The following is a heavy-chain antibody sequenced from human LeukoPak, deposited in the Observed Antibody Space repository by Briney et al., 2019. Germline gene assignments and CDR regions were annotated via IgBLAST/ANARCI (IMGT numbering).Heavy chain of an antibody. CDR3: ARRRYYDGSGYLE. V-gene: IGHV4-39*01. J-gene: IGHJ1*01. D-gene: IGHD3-22*01. CDR2: LYYSGRT. Sequence: SETLSLTCSVSGDSVSRSDSYWDWIRQPPGKGLEWIGTLYYSGRTYYSPSLKSRVTMSVDPSNNQFSLNLRSVTAADTALYYCARRRYYDGSGYLEWGQGTLLSVSS. CDR1: GDSVSRSDSY.